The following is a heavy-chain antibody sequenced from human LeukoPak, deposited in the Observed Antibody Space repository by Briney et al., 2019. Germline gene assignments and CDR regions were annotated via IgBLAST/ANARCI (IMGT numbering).Heavy chain of an antibody. CDR2: IRSDGNNK. V-gene: IGHV3-30*02. CDR1: GFTFSSYG. D-gene: IGHD3-22*01. Sequence: GGSLRLSCAASGFTFSSYGMHWVRQAPGKGLEWVAFIRSDGNNKYYADSVKGRFTSSRDNSKNTLYLQMNSLRAEDTAVYYCAKDRSDSYYYDRADAFDIWGQGTMVTVSS. CDR3: AKDRSDSYYYDRADAFDI. J-gene: IGHJ3*02.